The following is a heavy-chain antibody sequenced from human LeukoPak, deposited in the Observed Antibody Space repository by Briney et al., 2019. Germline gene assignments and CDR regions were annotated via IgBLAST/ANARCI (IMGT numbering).Heavy chain of an antibody. V-gene: IGHV3-9*01. J-gene: IGHJ4*02. CDR2: ISWNSGSI. CDR1: GFTFDDYA. CDR3: AKDMRSGYEPNFDY. Sequence: GGSLRLSCAASGFTFDDYAMHWVRQAPGKGLEWVSGISWNSGSIGYADSVKGRFTISRDNAKNSLYLQMNSLRAEDTALYYCAKDMRSGYEPNFDYWAREPWSPSPQ. D-gene: IGHD5-12*01.